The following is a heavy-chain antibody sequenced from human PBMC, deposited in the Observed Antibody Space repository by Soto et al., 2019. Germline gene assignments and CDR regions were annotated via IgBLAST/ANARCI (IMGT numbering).Heavy chain of an antibody. CDR2: ISYDGSNK. Sequence: GGSLRLSCAASGFTFSSYGMHWVRQAPGKGLEWVAVISYDGSNKYYADSVKGRFTISRDNSKNTLYLQMNSLRAEDTAVYYCAKDPGYGDYYYYGMDVWGQGTTVTVSS. D-gene: IGHD4-17*01. CDR1: GFTFSSYG. J-gene: IGHJ6*02. CDR3: AKDPGYGDYYYYGMDV. V-gene: IGHV3-30*18.